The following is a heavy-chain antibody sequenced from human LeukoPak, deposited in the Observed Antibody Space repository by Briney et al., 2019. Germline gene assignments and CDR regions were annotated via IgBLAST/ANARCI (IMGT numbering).Heavy chain of an antibody. CDR2: IYYSGST. CDR3: ARGQDVWGSYRYTVDY. D-gene: IGHD3-16*02. V-gene: IGHV4-38-2*02. CDR1: GFSPTIGYF. Sequence: PSETLSLTCNVSGFSPTIGYFWGWIRTPPGKGLEWVGSIYYSGSTYYNPSLKSRVTISVDTSKNQFSLKLSSVTAADTAVYYYARGQDVWGSYRYTVDYWGQGTLVTVSS. J-gene: IGHJ4*02.